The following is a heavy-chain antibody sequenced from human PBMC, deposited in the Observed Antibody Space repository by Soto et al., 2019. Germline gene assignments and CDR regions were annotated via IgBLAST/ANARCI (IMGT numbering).Heavy chain of an antibody. V-gene: IGHV3-21*01. CDR1: GFTFSSYS. J-gene: IGHJ6*02. Sequence: PGGSLRLSCAASGFTFSSYSMNWVRQAPGKGLEWVSSISSSSSYIYYADSVKGRFTISRDNAKNSLYLQMNSLRAEDTAVYYCARDQLGYCSGGSCYFGIYYYGMDVWGQGTTVTVSS. CDR3: ARDQLGYCSGGSCYFGIYYYGMDV. CDR2: ISSSSSYI. D-gene: IGHD2-15*01.